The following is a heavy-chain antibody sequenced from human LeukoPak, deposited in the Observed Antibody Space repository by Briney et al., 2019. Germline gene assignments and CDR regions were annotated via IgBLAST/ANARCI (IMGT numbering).Heavy chain of an antibody. CDR1: GYSISSGYY. Sequence: SETLSLTCTVSGYSISSGYYWGWIRQPPGKGLEWIGSIYHSGSTSYNPPLKSRVTISVDTSKNQFSMKLSSVTAADTAVYYCARRPIAAAGTPLPIVYGPWGQGTLVTVSS. D-gene: IGHD6-13*01. CDR2: IYHSGST. V-gene: IGHV4-38-2*02. J-gene: IGHJ5*02. CDR3: ARRPIAAAGTPLPIVYGP.